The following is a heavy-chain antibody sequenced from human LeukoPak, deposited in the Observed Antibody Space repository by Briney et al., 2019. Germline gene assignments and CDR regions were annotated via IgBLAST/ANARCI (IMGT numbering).Heavy chain of an antibody. CDR1: GYSISSGYY. V-gene: IGHV4-38-2*02. CDR3: ARRRVRGVYYFDY. D-gene: IGHD3-10*01. CDR2: IYHSGST. J-gene: IGHJ4*02. Sequence: IPSETLSLTCTVSGYSISSGYYWGWIRQPPGKGLEWIGSIYHSGSTYYSPSLKSRVTISVDTSKNQFSLKPSSVTAADTAVYYCARRRVRGVYYFDYWGQGTLVAVSS.